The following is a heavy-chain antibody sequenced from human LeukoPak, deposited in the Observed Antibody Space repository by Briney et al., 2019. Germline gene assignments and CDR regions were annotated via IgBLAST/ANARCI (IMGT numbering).Heavy chain of an antibody. CDR3: ARDVYSIAAAGTFDY. D-gene: IGHD6-13*01. Sequence: ASVKVSCKASGYTFTSYGISWVRQAPGQGLEWMGWISAYNGNTNYAQKLQGRVTMTTDTSTSTAYMELRSLRSDDTAVYNCARDVYSIAAAGTFDYWGQGTLVTVSS. CDR2: ISAYNGNT. J-gene: IGHJ4*02. CDR1: GYTFTSYG. V-gene: IGHV1-18*01.